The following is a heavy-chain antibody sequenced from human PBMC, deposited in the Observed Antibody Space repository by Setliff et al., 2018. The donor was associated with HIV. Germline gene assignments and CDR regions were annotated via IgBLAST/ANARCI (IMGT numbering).Heavy chain of an antibody. Sequence: SETLSLTCTVSGGSISSGSYYWSWIRQPAGKGLEWIGRIYTSGSTNYNPSLKSRVTISVDRSKNQFSLKLRSVTAADTAVYYCARDRSRDDYWGQGTLVTVSS. V-gene: IGHV4-61*02. CDR1: GGSISSGSYY. CDR3: ARDRSRDDY. CDR2: IYTSGST. J-gene: IGHJ4*02.